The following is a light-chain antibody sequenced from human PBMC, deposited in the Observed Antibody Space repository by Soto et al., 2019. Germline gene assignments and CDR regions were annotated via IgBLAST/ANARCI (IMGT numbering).Light chain of an antibody. Sequence: EIVLTQSPGTLSLSPGERATLSCRASLSVRSNYLAWYQQKPGQAPRLRIYGASSRATGIPDRFSGTASGTDFTVTISRPEPEDFAVYYCLQYGASPYTFGQGPKLEIK. CDR1: LSVRSNY. CDR3: LQYGASPYT. CDR2: GAS. J-gene: IGKJ2*01. V-gene: IGKV3-20*01.